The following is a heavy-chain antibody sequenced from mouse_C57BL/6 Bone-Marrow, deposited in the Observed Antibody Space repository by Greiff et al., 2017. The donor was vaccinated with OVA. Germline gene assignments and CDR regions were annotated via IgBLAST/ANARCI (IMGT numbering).Heavy chain of an antibody. J-gene: IGHJ4*01. CDR2: IYYSGTI. CDR3: ARDDYDVDAMDY. Sequence: EVKLMESGPGLVKPSQPVFLTCTVTGISITTGNYRWSWIRQFPGNKLEWIGYIYYSGTITYNPSLTSRTTITRDTPKNQFFIEMNSLTAEDTATYYCARDDYDVDAMDYWGQGTSVTVSS. CDR1: GISITTGNYR. V-gene: IGHV3-5*01. D-gene: IGHD2-4*01.